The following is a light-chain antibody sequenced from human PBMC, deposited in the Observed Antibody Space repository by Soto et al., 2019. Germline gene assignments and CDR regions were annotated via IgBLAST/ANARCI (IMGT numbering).Light chain of an antibody. V-gene: IGKV3-20*01. CDR3: QQYAKIPRFT. Sequence: DIVLTQSPGTLSLSPGERATLSCRASQSVSNSYLAWYQQKPGQAPRLLIYGASSRAAGIPDRFSGSGSGTDFTLTISRLETEDFAVYYCQQYAKIPRFTFGPGTTVDI. CDR1: QSVSNSY. J-gene: IGKJ3*01. CDR2: GAS.